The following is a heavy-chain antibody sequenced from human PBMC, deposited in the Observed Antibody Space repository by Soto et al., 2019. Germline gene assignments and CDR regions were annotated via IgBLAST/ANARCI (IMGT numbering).Heavy chain of an antibody. Sequence: QVQLQESGPGLVLPSETLSLTCTVSGGSMNSYYWTWVRQPPGKGLEWIGYVYDSGTSKYNASLARRITMSLDKSRNQFSLSLSYVTAADTALYFCARYSPPKKSFDSNPGWLDPWGQGTLVAVSS. V-gene: IGHV4-59*01. J-gene: IGHJ5*02. CDR3: ARYSPPKKSFDSNPGWLDP. CDR1: GGSMNSYY. D-gene: IGHD2-21*01. CDR2: VYDSGTS.